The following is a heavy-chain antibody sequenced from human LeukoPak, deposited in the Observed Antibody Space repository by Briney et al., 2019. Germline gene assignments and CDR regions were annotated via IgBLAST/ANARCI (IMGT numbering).Heavy chain of an antibody. CDR2: INNDGTAT. CDR1: GFTFNYFW. Sequence: GGSLRLSWAASGFTFNYFWMHWVRQVPGKGLVWVSGINNDGTATYYADSVKGRFNISRDNDKHTVYLQMNGLRAEDTTVYYCATVREYWGQGTLVTVSS. D-gene: IGHD5-24*01. J-gene: IGHJ4*02. V-gene: IGHV3-74*01. CDR3: ATVREY.